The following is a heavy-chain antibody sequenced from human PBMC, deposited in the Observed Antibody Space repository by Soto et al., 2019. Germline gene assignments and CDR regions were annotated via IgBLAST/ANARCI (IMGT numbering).Heavy chain of an antibody. D-gene: IGHD3-16*01. CDR2: ISGSGAST. J-gene: IGHJ4*02. CDR1: GFTLNNYA. Sequence: GGSLRLPGVASGFTLNNYALAWVRQAPGKGLEWVSAISGSGASTYDADSVQGRLTISRDTSNNPRYLQMNSLRAKDTAVYYCSKTAGVITVITYFDHWGQGTPVTVSS. V-gene: IGHV3-23*01. CDR3: SKTAGVITVITYFDH.